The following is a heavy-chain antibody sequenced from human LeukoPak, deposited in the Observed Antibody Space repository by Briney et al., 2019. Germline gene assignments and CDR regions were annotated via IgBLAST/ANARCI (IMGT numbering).Heavy chain of an antibody. Sequence: PGGSLRLSCAASGFTFSRYSMNWVRQAPGKWLEWVSSISSSSNYIYYADSVKGRFTISRDNAKNSLYLQMNSLRAEDTAVYYCAKDTPTTGYHLDSWGQGTLVTVSS. V-gene: IGHV3-21*01. CDR3: AKDTPTTGYHLDS. J-gene: IGHJ4*02. CDR1: GFTFSRYS. CDR2: ISSSSNYI. D-gene: IGHD1-1*01.